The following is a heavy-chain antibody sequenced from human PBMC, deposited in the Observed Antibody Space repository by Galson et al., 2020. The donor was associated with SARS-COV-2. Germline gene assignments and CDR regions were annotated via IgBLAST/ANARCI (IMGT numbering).Heavy chain of an antibody. D-gene: IGHD2-2*01. CDR1: GYTFTSYG. CDR2: ISAYNGNT. V-gene: IGHV1-18*01. J-gene: IGHJ3*02. Sequence: ASVKVSCKASGYTFTSYGISWVRQDPGQGLEWMGWISAYNGNTNYAQKLQGRVTMNTDTSTSTAYMELRSPRSDDTAVYYCARGPAAIDAFDIWGQGTMVTVSS. CDR3: ARGPAAIDAFDI.